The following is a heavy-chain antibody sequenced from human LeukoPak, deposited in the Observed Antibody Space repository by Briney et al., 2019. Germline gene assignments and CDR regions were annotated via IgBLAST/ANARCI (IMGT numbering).Heavy chain of an antibody. CDR3: ARAVTTDYYSYYMDV. CDR2: FSTGVTT. V-gene: IGHV4-4*07. D-gene: IGHD4-17*01. CDR1: GGSISGYY. Sequence: SETLSLTCTVSGGSISGYYWNWIRQPAGKGLEWIGRFSTGVTTNYNPSLRSRVTISVDKSKNQFSLRLSSVTAADTAVYYCARAVTTDYYSYYMDVWGKGTTVTVSS. J-gene: IGHJ6*03.